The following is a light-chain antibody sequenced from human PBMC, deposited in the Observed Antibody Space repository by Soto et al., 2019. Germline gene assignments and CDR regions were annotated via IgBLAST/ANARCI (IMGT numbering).Light chain of an antibody. CDR1: RSDVGGYNS. V-gene: IGLV2-14*01. CDR3: SSYTTSTTWV. Sequence: QSALTQPASVSGSPGQSITISCTGTRSDVGGYNSVCWHQQHPGKAPKLIIYEVSNRPSGISTRFSGSKSGNTASLTISGLQAEDEADYYCSSYTTSTTWVFGGGTKVTVL. J-gene: IGLJ3*02. CDR2: EVS.